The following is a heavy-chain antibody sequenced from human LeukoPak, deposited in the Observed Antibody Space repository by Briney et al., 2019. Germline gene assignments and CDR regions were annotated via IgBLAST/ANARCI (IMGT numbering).Heavy chain of an antibody. CDR2: TSHSGST. J-gene: IGHJ4*02. CDR1: GGSISSSNYS. Sequence: SETLSLTCTVSGGSISSSNYSWGWIRQPPGKGPEWIGSTSHSGSTYYHPSLKSRVNISVDTSKNQFSLEVSSVTAADTGVYYWASPGGYSYGHVGYWGQGTRVTVS. CDR3: ASPGGYSYGHVGY. D-gene: IGHD5-18*01. V-gene: IGHV4-39*01.